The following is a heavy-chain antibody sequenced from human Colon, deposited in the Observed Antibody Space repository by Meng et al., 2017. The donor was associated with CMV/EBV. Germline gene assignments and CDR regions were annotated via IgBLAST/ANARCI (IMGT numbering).Heavy chain of an antibody. J-gene: IGHJ4*02. CDR2: IWYDGSKQ. Sequence: GSLRPPCKASGFIFNNFAMYWVRQAPGKGLEWLTVIWYDGSKQYYADSVRGRFTISRDNSNNTLYLQMNSLRAEDTALYYCARAENLYDSSGPIDSWGQGTLVTVSS. CDR3: ARAENLYDSSGPIDS. V-gene: IGHV3-33*01. D-gene: IGHD6-19*01. CDR1: GFIFNNFA.